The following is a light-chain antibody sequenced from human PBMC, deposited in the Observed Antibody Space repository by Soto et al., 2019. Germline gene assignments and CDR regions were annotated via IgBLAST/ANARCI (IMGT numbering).Light chain of an antibody. Sequence: QLVLTQPPSASGTPGQRVTISCSGSSSNIGNNYVYWYQQIPGTAPKLLIYQDNQWPSGVPDRFSGSKSGTSASLAISGLRSEDEADYYCAAWDDSLSVVVFGGGTKLTVL. J-gene: IGLJ2*01. CDR3: AAWDDSLSVVV. V-gene: IGLV1-47*01. CDR2: QDN. CDR1: SSNIGNNY.